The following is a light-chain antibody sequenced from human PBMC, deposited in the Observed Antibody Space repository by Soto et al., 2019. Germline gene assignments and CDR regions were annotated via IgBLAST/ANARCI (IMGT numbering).Light chain of an antibody. CDR2: AAS. Sequence: DIQMTQSPSSLSASVGDRVTITCRASQSISSYLNRYQQKPGKAPKLLIYAASSLQSGVPSRFSGSGSGTDFTLNISSLQPEDFATYYCQQSYSTPWTFGQGTKVEIK. J-gene: IGKJ1*01. V-gene: IGKV1-39*01. CDR3: QQSYSTPWT. CDR1: QSISSY.